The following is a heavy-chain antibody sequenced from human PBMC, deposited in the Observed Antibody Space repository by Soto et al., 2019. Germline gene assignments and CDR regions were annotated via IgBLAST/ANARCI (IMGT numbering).Heavy chain of an antibody. J-gene: IGHJ4*02. CDR1: GGSISSGGYY. D-gene: IGHD2-2*02. CDR3: ARNQAGQLLYGGYFDY. Sequence: SETLSLTCTASGGSISSGGYYWSWIRQHPGKGLEWIGYIYYSGSTYYNPSLKSRVTISVDTSKNQFSLKLSSVTAADTAVYYCARNQAGQLLYGGYFDYWGQGTLVTVSS. CDR2: IYYSGST. V-gene: IGHV4-31*03.